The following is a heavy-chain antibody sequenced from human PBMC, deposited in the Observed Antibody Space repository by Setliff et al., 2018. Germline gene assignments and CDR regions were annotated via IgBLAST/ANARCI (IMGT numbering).Heavy chain of an antibody. V-gene: IGHV1-18*01. CDR1: GYTFTSYG. D-gene: IGHD6-6*01. CDR3: ARGSSSGYYFDY. J-gene: IGHJ4*02. Sequence: ASVKVSCKASGYTFTSYGISCVRQAPGQGREWMGWISAYNGNTNYAQKPQGRVTMTTDTSTRTAYMELRSLRSDDTAVYYCARGSSSGYYFDYWGQGTLVTVSS. CDR2: ISAYNGNT.